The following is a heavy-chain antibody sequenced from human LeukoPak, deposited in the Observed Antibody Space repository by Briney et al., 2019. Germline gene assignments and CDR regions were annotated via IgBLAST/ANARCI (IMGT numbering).Heavy chain of an antibody. CDR3: ARVGDHFHWYLDL. CDR2: LYSGSST. J-gene: IGHJ2*01. V-gene: IGHV3-53*01. CDR1: GFSVSTNY. D-gene: IGHD3-3*02. Sequence: GGSLRLSCAASGFSVSTNYMNWVRQAPGKGLEWVSILYSGSSTYYADSVEGRFIVSRDSSKNTLSLQMNDLRAEDTAVYYCARVGDHFHWYLDLWGRGTLVIVSS.